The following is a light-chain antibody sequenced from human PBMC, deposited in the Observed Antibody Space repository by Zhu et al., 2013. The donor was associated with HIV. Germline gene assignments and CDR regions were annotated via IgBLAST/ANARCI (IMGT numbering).Light chain of an antibody. CDR1: QSISSW. V-gene: IGKV1-39*01. CDR2: DAS. Sequence: DIQMTQSPFTLSASVGDRVTITCRASQSISSWLAWYQQKPGKAPELLIYDASSLQSGVPSRFGGSGSGTDFTLTISSLQPEDFATYYCQQSYSTPLTFGGGTRVEIK. J-gene: IGKJ4*01. CDR3: QQSYSTPLT.